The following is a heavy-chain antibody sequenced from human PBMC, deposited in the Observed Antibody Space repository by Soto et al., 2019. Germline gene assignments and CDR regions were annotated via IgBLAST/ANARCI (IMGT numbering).Heavy chain of an antibody. J-gene: IGHJ6*02. V-gene: IGHV3-30-3*01. CDR1: GFTFSSYA. CDR2: ISYDGSNK. D-gene: IGHD1-26*01. Sequence: QVQLVESGGGVVQPGRSLRLSCAASGFTFSSYAMHWVRQAPGKGLEWVAVISYDGSNKYYADSVKGRFTISRDNSKNTLYLQMNSLRAEDTAVYYCASSGIVGARGRYYYYGMDVWGQGTTVTVSS. CDR3: ASSGIVGARGRYYYYGMDV.